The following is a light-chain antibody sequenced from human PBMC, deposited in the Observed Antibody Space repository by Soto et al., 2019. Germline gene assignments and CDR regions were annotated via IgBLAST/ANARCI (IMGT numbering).Light chain of an antibody. V-gene: IGKV1-5*03. CDR2: KAT. Sequence: DIQMTQSPSTLSASVGDRVTITCRASQSISDWLAWYQQRPGKAPKLLIYKATNLQNGVPPRFRRSGSCTEFSLTITSLQPDDFATYYCQQYNNYWTFGQGTKVENK. CDR3: QQYNNYWT. CDR1: QSISDW. J-gene: IGKJ1*01.